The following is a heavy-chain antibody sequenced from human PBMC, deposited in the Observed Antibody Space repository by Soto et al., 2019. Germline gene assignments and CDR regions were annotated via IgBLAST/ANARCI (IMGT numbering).Heavy chain of an antibody. V-gene: IGHV3-30-3*01. CDR3: ARDNAPIAAAGTGALKAYYYGMDV. CDR1: GFTFSSYA. Sequence: PGGSLRLSCAASGFTFSSYAMHWVRQAPGKGLEWVAVISYDGSNKYYADSVKGRFTISRDNSKNTLYLQMNSLRAEDTAVYYCARDNAPIAAAGTGALKAYYYGMDVWGQGTTVTVSS. J-gene: IGHJ6*02. D-gene: IGHD6-13*01. CDR2: ISYDGSNK.